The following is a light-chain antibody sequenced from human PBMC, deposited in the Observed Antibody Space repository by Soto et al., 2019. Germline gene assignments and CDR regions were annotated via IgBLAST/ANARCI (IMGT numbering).Light chain of an antibody. CDR3: QQYDDWPLT. CDR2: GAS. J-gene: IGKJ4*01. V-gene: IGKV3D-15*01. CDR1: QSVRSN. Sequence: EIVMTQSPATLSVSPGERATLSCRASQSVRSNVAWYQQKPGQAPRLLISGASTRATVIPARFSGSGSGTEFSLTISSLQSEDFAVYHCQQYDDWPLTFGGGTKVEIK.